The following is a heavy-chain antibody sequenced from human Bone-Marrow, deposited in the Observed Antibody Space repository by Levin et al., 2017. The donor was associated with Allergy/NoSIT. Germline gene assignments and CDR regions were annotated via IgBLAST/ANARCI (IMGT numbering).Heavy chain of an antibody. Sequence: GGSLRLSCVASGFTFSNHGMTWVRQLPGKGLEWVAGIVESGGSVFYADSVTGRFTISRDNSKNKLYLQLNSLRVDDTAIYYCARDIKGPLRYDSWGQGTLVTVSS. CDR2: IVESGGSV. J-gene: IGHJ5*01. CDR1: GFTFSNHG. V-gene: IGHV3-23*01. CDR3: ARDIKGPLRYDS.